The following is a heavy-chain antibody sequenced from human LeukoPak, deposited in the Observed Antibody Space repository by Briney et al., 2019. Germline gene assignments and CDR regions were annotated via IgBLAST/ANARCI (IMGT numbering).Heavy chain of an antibody. CDR3: ARKGTSAYYPFDY. V-gene: IGHV4-34*01. J-gene: IGHJ4*02. CDR1: GGSISSYY. Sequence: SETLSLTCTVSGGSISSYYWSWIRQPPGKGLEWIGEINHSGSTNYNPSLNSRVTISLDTSKNQFSLNLSSVTAADTAVYYCARKGTSAYYPFDYWGQGTLVTVSS. D-gene: IGHD3-22*01. CDR2: INHSGST.